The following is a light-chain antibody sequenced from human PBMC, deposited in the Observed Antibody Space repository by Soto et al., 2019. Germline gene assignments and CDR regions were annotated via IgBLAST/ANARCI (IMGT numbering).Light chain of an antibody. CDR1: SSNIGSNS. V-gene: IGLV1-44*01. CDR3: AAWDVSRNGVV. J-gene: IGLJ2*01. Sequence: QSVLTQPPSASGTPGQRVTISCSGSSSNIGSNSVNWYQQLPGTAPKLLMYSSNQRPSGVPDRFSGSKSGTSASLAISGVQSEYEAADYCAAWDVSRNGVVFGGGTKLTVL. CDR2: SSN.